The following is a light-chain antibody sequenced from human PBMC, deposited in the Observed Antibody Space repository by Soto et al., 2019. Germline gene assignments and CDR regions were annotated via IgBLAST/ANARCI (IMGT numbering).Light chain of an antibody. CDR1: SSDVGGYKY. Sequence: QSVLTQPASVSGSPGQSITISCTGTSSDVGGYKYVSWYQQHPDKAPKLIIFEVSNRPSGISSRFSGSKSGNTASLTISGLQAEDEADYYCASYTSSSTSVIFGRGTKATV. J-gene: IGLJ2*01. CDR2: EVS. CDR3: ASYTSSSTSVI. V-gene: IGLV2-14*01.